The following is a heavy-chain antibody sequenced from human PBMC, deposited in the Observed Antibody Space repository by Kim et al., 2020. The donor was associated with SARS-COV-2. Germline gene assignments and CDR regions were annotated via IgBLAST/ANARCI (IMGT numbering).Heavy chain of an antibody. CDR2: INPNSGGT. J-gene: IGHJ5*01. D-gene: IGHD3-3*01. CDR3: ARGGERFLEWFYNWFDS. CDR1: GYTFTGYY. V-gene: IGHV1-2*06. Sequence: ASVKVSCKASGYTFTGYYMHWVRQAPGQGLEWMGRINPNSGGTNYAQKFQGRVTMTRDTSISTAYMELSRLRSDDTAVYYCARGGERFLEWFYNWFDSWGQGTLVTVSS.